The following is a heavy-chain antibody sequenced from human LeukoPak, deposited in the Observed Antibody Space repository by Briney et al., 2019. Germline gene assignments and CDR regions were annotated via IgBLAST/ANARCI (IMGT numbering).Heavy chain of an antibody. Sequence: SETLSLTCAVSGGSFSGYYWSWIRQPPGKGLEWIGEINHSGSTNYNPSLKSRVTISVDTSKNQFSLKLSSVTAADTAVYYCARGPYYDFWSGYSYYFDYWGQGTLVTVSS. J-gene: IGHJ4*02. CDR3: ARGPYYDFWSGYSYYFDY. CDR1: GGSFSGYY. D-gene: IGHD3-3*01. V-gene: IGHV4-34*01. CDR2: INHSGST.